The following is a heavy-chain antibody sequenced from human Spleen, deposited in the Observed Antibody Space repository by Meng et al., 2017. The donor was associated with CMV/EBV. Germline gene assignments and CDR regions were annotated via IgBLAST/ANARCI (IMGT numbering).Heavy chain of an antibody. Sequence: SCKTSGYSFTSYGTTWVRQAPGQGLEWMGWISNYNGNTNYVQKFQDRVTMTTDASTSTAYMEVSSLGSDDTAVYYCARIRAGSNVFDYWGQGTLVTVSS. J-gene: IGHJ4*02. D-gene: IGHD3-10*01. CDR2: ISNYNGNT. CDR3: ARIRAGSNVFDY. V-gene: IGHV1-18*01. CDR1: GYSFTSYG.